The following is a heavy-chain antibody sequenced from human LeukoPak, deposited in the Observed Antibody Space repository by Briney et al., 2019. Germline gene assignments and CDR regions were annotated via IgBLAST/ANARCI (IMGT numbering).Heavy chain of an antibody. J-gene: IGHJ6*02. CDR3: ARDPGHYYDSRGFYYGMDV. Sequence: GGSLRLSCAASGFTVSSNYMSWVRQAPGKGLEWVSSIYSGGSTYYADSVKGRFTISRDNSKNTLYLQMNSLRAEDTAVYYCARDPGHYYDSRGFYYGMDVWGQGTTVTVSS. CDR2: IYSGGST. V-gene: IGHV3-53*01. CDR1: GFTVSSNY. D-gene: IGHD3-22*01.